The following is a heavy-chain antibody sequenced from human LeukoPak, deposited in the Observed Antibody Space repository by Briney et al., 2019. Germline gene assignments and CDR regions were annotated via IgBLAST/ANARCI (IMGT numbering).Heavy chain of an antibody. CDR3: ARGGVAVAGILSY. J-gene: IGHJ4*02. Sequence: PGGSLRLSCAASGFTFSSYWMSWVRQAPGKGLEWVANIKQDGSEKYYVDSVKGRFAISRDNAKNSLYLQMNSLRAEDTAVYYCARGGVAVAGILSYWGQGTLVTVSS. CDR1: GFTFSSYW. V-gene: IGHV3-7*01. CDR2: IKQDGSEK. D-gene: IGHD6-19*01.